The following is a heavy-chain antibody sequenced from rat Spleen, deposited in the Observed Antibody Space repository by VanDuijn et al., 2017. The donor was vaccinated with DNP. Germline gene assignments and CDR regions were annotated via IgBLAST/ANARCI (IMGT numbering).Heavy chain of an antibody. D-gene: IGHD1-11*01. Sequence: EVQLVETGGGLVQPGGSLKLSCAASGFTFSDYYMAWVRQAPTKGLEWVASINPDGGSTYYRDSVKGRFTISRDNAKSTLYLQMNSLRFEDMATYYCARHGRRVFDYWGQGVMVTVSS. CDR3: ARHGRRVFDY. J-gene: IGHJ2*01. CDR1: GFTFSDYY. V-gene: IGHV5-22*01. CDR2: INPDGGST.